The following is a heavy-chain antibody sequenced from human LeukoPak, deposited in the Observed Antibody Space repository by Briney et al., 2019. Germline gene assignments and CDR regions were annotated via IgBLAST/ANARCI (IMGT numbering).Heavy chain of an antibody. V-gene: IGHV6-1*01. CDR2: TYYRSKWYN. D-gene: IGHD3-10*01. CDR1: GDSVSSNSAT. CDR3: ARVGSGTYFRFDT. Sequence: SQTLSLTCALSGDSVSSNSATWNWIRQSPSRGLEWLGRTYYRSKWYNDFAVSVKSRISINPDTSKNHFSLQLNSVTREDTAVYYCARVGSGTYFRFDTWGQGTLVTVSS. J-gene: IGHJ5*02.